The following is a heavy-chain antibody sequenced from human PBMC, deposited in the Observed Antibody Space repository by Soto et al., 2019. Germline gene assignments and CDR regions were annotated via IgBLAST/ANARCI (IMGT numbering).Heavy chain of an antibody. CDR3: ARDFPPHYYGSGSYSDY. J-gene: IGHJ4*02. CDR2: IYSGGST. Sequence: GGSLRLSCAASGFTVSSNYMSWVRQAPGKGLEWVSVIYSGGSTYYADSVKGRFTISRDNSKNTLYLQMNSLRAEDTAVYYCARDFPPHYYGSGSYSDYWGQGTLVTVSS. D-gene: IGHD3-10*01. V-gene: IGHV3-66*01. CDR1: GFTVSSNY.